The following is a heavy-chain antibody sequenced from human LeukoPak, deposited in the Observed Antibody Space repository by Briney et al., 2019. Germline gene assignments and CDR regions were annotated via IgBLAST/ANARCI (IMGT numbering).Heavy chain of an antibody. CDR2: ISGSGGST. Sequence: GGSLRLSCAASGFNFANHAMSWVRQTPGKGLEWVSAISGSGGSTYYADSVKGRFTISRDNSKNTLYLQMNSLRAEDTAVYYCSSSFDYWGQGTLVTVSS. CDR1: GFNFANHA. J-gene: IGHJ4*02. V-gene: IGHV3-23*01. CDR3: SSSFDY.